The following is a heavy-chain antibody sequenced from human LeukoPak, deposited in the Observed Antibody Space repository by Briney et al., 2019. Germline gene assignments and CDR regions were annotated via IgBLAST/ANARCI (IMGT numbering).Heavy chain of an antibody. J-gene: IGHJ4*02. V-gene: IGHV4-39*07. CDR1: GGSISSSSYY. CDR3: ARDGDGYNVFDY. D-gene: IGHD5-24*01. Sequence: SETLSLTCTVSGGSISSSSYYWGWIRQPPGKGLEWIGSIYYSGSTYYNPSLKSRVTISVDTSKNQFSLKLSSVTAADTAVYYCARDGDGYNVFDYWGQGTLVTVSS. CDR2: IYYSGST.